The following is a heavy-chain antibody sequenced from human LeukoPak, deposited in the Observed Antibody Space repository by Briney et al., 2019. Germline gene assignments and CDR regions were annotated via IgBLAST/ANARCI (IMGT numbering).Heavy chain of an antibody. CDR3: AKEGTRPYYFDY. CDR2: IRYDGSNK. J-gene: IGHJ4*02. Sequence: GGSLRLSCAASGFTFSSHGMHWVRQAPGKGLEWVAFIRYDGSNKYYADSVKGRFTISRDNSKNTLYLQMNSLRAEDTAVYYCAKEGTRPYYFDYWGQGTLVTVSS. CDR1: GFTFSSHG. D-gene: IGHD1-7*01. V-gene: IGHV3-30*02.